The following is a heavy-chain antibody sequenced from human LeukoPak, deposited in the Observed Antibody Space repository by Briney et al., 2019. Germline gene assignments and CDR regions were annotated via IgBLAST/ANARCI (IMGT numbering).Heavy chain of an antibody. CDR1: GGSISSYY. J-gene: IGHJ2*01. CDR3: ARGRSPYSSGWFASYNWYFDL. D-gene: IGHD6-19*01. Sequence: SETLSHTCTVSGGSISSYYWSWIRQPPGKGLEWIGYIYYSGSTNYNPSLKSRVTISVDTSKNQFSLKLSSVTAADTAVYYCARGRSPYSSGWFASYNWYFDLWGRGTLVTVSS. V-gene: IGHV4-59*08. CDR2: IYYSGST.